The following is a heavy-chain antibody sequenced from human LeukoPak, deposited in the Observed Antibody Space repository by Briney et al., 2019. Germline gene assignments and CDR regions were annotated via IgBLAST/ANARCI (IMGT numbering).Heavy chain of an antibody. Sequence: SETLSLTCAVYGGSFSGYYWSWIRQPPGKGLGWIGEINHSGSTNYNPSLKSRVTISVDTSKNQFSLKLSSVTAADTAVYYCARGVRGSGWYGSLFGYWGQGTLVTVSS. CDR2: INHSGST. J-gene: IGHJ4*02. D-gene: IGHD6-19*01. CDR1: GGSFSGYY. V-gene: IGHV4-34*01. CDR3: ARGVRGSGWYGSLFGY.